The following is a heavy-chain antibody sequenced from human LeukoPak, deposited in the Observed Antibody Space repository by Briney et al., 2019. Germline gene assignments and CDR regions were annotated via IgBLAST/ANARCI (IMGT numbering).Heavy chain of an antibody. D-gene: IGHD2-2*01. CDR3: ARVVTPRYCSTTSCYWKGWFDP. CDR2: ISAYNGNT. CDR1: GYTFTSYG. V-gene: IGHV1-18*01. Sequence: ASVKVSCKASGYTFTSYGISWVRQAPGQGLEWMGWISAYNGNTNYAQKLQGRVTMTTDTSTSTAYMELRSLRSEDTAVYYCARVVTPRYCSTTSCYWKGWFDPWGQGTLVTVSS. J-gene: IGHJ5*02.